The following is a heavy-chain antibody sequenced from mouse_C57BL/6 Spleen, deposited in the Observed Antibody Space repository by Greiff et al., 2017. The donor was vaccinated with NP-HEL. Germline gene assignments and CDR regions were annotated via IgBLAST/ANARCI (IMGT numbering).Heavy chain of an antibody. V-gene: IGHV3-1*01. CDR1: GYSITSGYD. D-gene: IGHD2-5*01. J-gene: IGHJ4*01. CDR2: ISYSGST. Sequence: EVQRVESGPGMVKPSQSLSLTCTVTGYSITSGYDWHWIRHFPGNKLEWMGYISYSGSTNYNPSLKSRISITHDTSKNHFFLKLNSVTTEDTATYYCARGGSNYPYYYAMDYWGQGTSVTVSS. CDR3: ARGGSNYPYYYAMDY.